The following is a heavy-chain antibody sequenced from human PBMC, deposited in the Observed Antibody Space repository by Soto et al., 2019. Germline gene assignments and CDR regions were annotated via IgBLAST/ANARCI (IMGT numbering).Heavy chain of an antibody. Sequence: SDTLSLTCAVSGFSISSGGYSWSWIRQPPGKGLEWIGYIYHSGSTYYNPSLKSRVTISVDRSKNQFSLKLSSVTAADTAVYYCARGDTGYDPLDYWGQVTLVTVS. V-gene: IGHV4-30-2*01. CDR2: IYHSGST. CDR3: ARGDTGYDPLDY. D-gene: IGHD5-12*01. J-gene: IGHJ4*02. CDR1: GFSISSGGYS.